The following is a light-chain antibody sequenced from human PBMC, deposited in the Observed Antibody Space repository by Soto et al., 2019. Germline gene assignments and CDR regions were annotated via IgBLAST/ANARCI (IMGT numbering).Light chain of an antibody. CDR2: DAS. CDR1: QSITSW. V-gene: IGKV1-5*01. J-gene: IGKJ1*01. Sequence: DIQMTQSHSTLSASVGDRVTITCRASQSITSWLAWYQQKPGKAPKLLMYDASSLHSGVPSRFSGSGSGTEFTLTISSLQPDDFATFYCQQYNSYPWTFGQGTKVDIK. CDR3: QQYNSYPWT.